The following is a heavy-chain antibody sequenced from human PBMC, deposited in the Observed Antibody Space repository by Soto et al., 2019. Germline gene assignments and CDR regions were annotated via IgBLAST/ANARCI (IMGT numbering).Heavy chain of an antibody. CDR1: GDTFTNYW. D-gene: IGHD3-22*01. CDR2: IEPSNSYS. CDR3: ARPLGGDSSGYYSSYYAMDV. J-gene: IGHJ6*02. Sequence: PGESLEIPCEAAGDTFTNYWNSWVRQIPGKGLEWMGRIEPSNSYSHYNPSFQGHVTLSVDKSTSTAYLQWSSLKAADTAMYYCARPLGGDSSGYYSSYYAMDVWGQGTTVTVSS. V-gene: IGHV5-10-1*01.